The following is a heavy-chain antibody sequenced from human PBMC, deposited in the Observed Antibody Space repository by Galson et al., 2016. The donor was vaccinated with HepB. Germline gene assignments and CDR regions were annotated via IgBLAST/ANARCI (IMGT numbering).Heavy chain of an antibody. J-gene: IGHJ4*02. CDR3: ARAGAEVTSQFDS. CDR1: GYTFSIFG. Sequence: SVKVSCKASGYTFSIFGISWVRQAPGQGLEWLGWISNNNENTNYAQTVQGRVTLTTDTSTSTAYMELRDLTSGDTAVYYCARAGAEVTSQFDSWGQGTLVVVSS. CDR2: ISNNNENT. V-gene: IGHV1-18*01. D-gene: IGHD2-21*02.